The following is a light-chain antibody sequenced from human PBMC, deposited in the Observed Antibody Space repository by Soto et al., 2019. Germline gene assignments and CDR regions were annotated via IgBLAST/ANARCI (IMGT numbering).Light chain of an antibody. J-gene: IGLJ1*01. Sequence: QSALTQPASVSGSPGQSITVSCTGTSSDVGRYNLVSWYQQHPGKAPKFMIYGVTKRPSGVSNRFSGSKSGNTASLTISGLQAEDEADYYCCSYAGSNTYVFGTGTKVTVL. V-gene: IGLV2-23*02. CDR3: CSYAGSNTYV. CDR1: SSDVGRYNL. CDR2: GVT.